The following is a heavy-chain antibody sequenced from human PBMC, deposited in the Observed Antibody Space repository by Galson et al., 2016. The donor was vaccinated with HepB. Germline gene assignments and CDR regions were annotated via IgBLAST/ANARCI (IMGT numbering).Heavy chain of an antibody. J-gene: IGHJ4*02. Sequence: SLRLSCAASGFTFKYHAMSWVRQAPGSGLEWDAVISDGGTAHYADSVKGRFTISRDNSKNTVYLQMDSLRAEDRAEYYCARVSGPWVGVPAAKVYFDFWGQGTLVIVSS. V-gene: IGHV3-23*01. CDR3: ARVSGPWVGVPAAKVYFDF. CDR2: ISDGGTA. D-gene: IGHD2-2*01. CDR1: GFTFKYHA.